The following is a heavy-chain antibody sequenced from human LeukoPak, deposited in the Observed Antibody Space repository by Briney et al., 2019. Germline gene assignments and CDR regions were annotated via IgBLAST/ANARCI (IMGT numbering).Heavy chain of an antibody. J-gene: IGHJ6*03. CDR3: AISGYSYGYVYYYYYYMDV. CDR2: IDRFSHTI. CDR1: GFTFSDYS. D-gene: IGHD5-18*01. Sequence: GGSLRLSCGASGFTFSDYSMNWVRQSPGKGLEWVSYIDRFSHTISYADSVKGRFTISRDNAKNSLYLQMNSLRAEDTAVYYCAISGYSYGYVYYYYYYMDVWGKGTTVTVSS. V-gene: IGHV3-48*04.